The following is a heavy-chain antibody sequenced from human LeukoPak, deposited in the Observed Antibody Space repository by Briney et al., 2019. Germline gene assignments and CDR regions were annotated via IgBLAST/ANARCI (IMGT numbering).Heavy chain of an antibody. CDR3: AREDYYDSGSNDY. CDR1: GYTFTGYY. J-gene: IGHJ4*02. Sequence: AAVKVSCKASGYTFTGYYMHWVRQAPGQGLEWMGWINPNSDDTNYAQKFQGRVTITRNTSISTAYMELSSLRSEDTAVYYCAREDYYDSGSNDYWGQGTLVTVSS. V-gene: IGHV1-2*02. CDR2: INPNSDDT. D-gene: IGHD3-22*01.